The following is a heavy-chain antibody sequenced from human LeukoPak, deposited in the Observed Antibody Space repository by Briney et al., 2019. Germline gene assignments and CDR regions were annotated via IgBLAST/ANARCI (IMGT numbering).Heavy chain of an antibody. Sequence: GASVKVSCKASGGTFSSYAISWVRQAPGQGLEWMGRIIPILGIANYAQKFQGRVTITADKSTGTAYMELSSLRSGDTAVYYCARRVKDSSGWYYYYGMDVWGQGTTVTVSS. CDR1: GGTFSSYA. D-gene: IGHD6-19*01. V-gene: IGHV1-69*04. J-gene: IGHJ6*02. CDR3: ARRVKDSSGWYYYYGMDV. CDR2: IIPILGIA.